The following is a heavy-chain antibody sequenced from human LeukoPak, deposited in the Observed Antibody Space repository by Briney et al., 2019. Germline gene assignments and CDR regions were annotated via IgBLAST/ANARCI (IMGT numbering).Heavy chain of an antibody. CDR3: ARGGQWLVRTLDY. V-gene: IGHV1-2*02. CDR1: GYTFTGYY. Sequence: ASVKVSCKASGYTFTGYYMHWVRQAPGQGLEWMGWINPNSGGTNYAQKFQGRVTMTRDTSISTAYMELSRLRSDDTAVYSCARGGQWLVRTLDYWGQGTLVTVSS. J-gene: IGHJ4*02. CDR2: INPNSGGT. D-gene: IGHD6-19*01.